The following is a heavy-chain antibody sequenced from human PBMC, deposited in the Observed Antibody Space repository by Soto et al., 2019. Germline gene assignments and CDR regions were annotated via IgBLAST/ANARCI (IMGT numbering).Heavy chain of an antibody. D-gene: IGHD3-22*01. Sequence: EVQLVESGGGLVQPGGSLRLSCAGSGFTFSDHYIDWVRQASGKGLEWFGRSRDKAQDYSKAYSASVKGSFTTSRDESKKSVYLQMNSLNTEDTAVYYCVRAMYFSDSSGYTRCLGNWGQGTIVTVSS. V-gene: IGHV3-72*01. CDR3: VRAMYFSDSSGYTRCLGN. CDR1: GFTFSDHY. CDR2: SRDKAQDYSK. J-gene: IGHJ4*02.